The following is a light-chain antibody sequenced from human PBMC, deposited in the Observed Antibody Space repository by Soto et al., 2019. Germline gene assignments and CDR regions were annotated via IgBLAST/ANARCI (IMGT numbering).Light chain of an antibody. J-gene: IGKJ1*01. CDR1: QSVNSNF. Sequence: EIVLTQSPGTLSLSPGERATLSCRADQSVNSNFFAWFQQKPGQAPRLLIYGVSSRATGIPDRFSGSGSGTDFTLTISRLEPEDFAVYYCQQYGNSPRTFGQGIKVEIK. CDR2: GVS. V-gene: IGKV3-20*01. CDR3: QQYGNSPRT.